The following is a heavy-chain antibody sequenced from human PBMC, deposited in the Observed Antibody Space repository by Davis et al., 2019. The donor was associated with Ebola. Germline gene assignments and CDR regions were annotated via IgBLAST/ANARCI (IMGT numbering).Heavy chain of an antibody. CDR1: GFTFSSYA. CDR3: ARDPYRAAAGTSDAFDI. CDR2: ISSSSSYI. J-gene: IGHJ3*02. D-gene: IGHD6-13*01. Sequence: PSETLSLTCAASGFTFSSYAMHWVRQAPGKGLEWVSSISSSSSYIYYADSVKGRFTISRDNAKNSLYLQMNSLRAEDTAVYYCARDPYRAAAGTSDAFDIWGQGTMVTVSS. V-gene: IGHV3-21*01.